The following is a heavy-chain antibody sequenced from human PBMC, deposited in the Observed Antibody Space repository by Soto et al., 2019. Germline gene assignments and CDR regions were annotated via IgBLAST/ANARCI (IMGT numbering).Heavy chain of an antibody. J-gene: IGHJ4*02. D-gene: IGHD3-10*01. Sequence: PSETLSLTCAVSGYPISSDYYWGWIRQPPGKGLEWIGSLYHSGSTYYNPSLKSRVTISVDTSKNQFSLKLTSVTAADTAVYFCARDGPSGSYDYWGQGTLVTVPQ. CDR2: LYHSGST. V-gene: IGHV4-38-2*02. CDR3: ARDGPSGSYDY. CDR1: GYPISSDYY.